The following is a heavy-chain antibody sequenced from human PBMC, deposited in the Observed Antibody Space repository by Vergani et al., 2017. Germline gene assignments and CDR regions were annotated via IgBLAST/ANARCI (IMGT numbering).Heavy chain of an antibody. D-gene: IGHD3-16*01. V-gene: IGHV3-15*01. J-gene: IGHJ4*02. CDR2: IKSQVDGGTT. CDR1: GFTFSHTW. CDR3: AKGLGITLTAVWGGLDS. Sequence: EVHLVESGGSVVKPGGSLRLSCAASGFTFSHTWMSWLRQSPGKGLEWLGRIKSQVDGGTTEFATPVKARFTISRDDSRDMVYLQLNGLKTEDTATYFCAKGLGITLTAVWGGLDSWGPGTVVLVSS.